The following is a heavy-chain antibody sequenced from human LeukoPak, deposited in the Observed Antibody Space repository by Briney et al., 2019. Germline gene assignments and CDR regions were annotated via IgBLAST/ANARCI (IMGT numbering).Heavy chain of an antibody. V-gene: IGHV1-2*02. Sequence: ASVKVSCKASGYTFTGYYMHWVRQAPGQGLEWMGWINPNSGGTNYAQKLQGRVTMTTDTSTSTAYMELRSLRSDDTAVYYCARVSGGWFHDAFDIWGQGTMVTVSS. D-gene: IGHD6-19*01. CDR2: INPNSGGT. J-gene: IGHJ3*02. CDR3: ARVSGGWFHDAFDI. CDR1: GYTFTGYY.